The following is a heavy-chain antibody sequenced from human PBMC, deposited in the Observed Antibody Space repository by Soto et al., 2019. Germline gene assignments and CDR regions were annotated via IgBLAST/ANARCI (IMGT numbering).Heavy chain of an antibody. Sequence: PSETLSLTCAVYGGSFSGYYWSWIRQPPGKGLEWIGEINHSGSTNYNPSLKSRVTISVDTSKNQFSLKLSSVTAADTAVYYCELQNTAMAKGYYGMDVWGQGTTVTVSS. CDR3: ELQNTAMAKGYYGMDV. D-gene: IGHD5-18*01. V-gene: IGHV4-34*01. CDR2: INHSGST. CDR1: GGSFSGYY. J-gene: IGHJ6*02.